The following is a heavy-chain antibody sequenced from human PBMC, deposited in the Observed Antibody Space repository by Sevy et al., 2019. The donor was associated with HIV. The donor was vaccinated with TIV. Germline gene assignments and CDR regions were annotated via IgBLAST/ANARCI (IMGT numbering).Heavy chain of an antibody. Sequence: SGPTLVKPTQTLTLTCTFSGFSFTTTAEGVAWIRQPPGKALEWLGLVYCDDDKHYSPYLKNRVTIIKDTSKNQVVLVMTNVDPTDTATYFCARLLRVKNALRDFDSWGQGTLVTVSS. J-gene: IGHJ4*02. CDR2: VYCDDDK. V-gene: IGHV2-5*02. CDR1: GFSFTTTAEG. D-gene: IGHD2-8*01. CDR3: ARLLRVKNALRDFDS.